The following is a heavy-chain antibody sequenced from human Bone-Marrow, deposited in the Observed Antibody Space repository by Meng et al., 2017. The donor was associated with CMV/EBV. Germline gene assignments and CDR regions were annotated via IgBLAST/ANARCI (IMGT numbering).Heavy chain of an antibody. CDR3: VTDNVPLTDKRLDY. D-gene: IGHD2-8*01. Sequence: GESLKISCAASGFTFSSYWMSWVRQAPGKRLERVSYISPSGDYTLYTGSVRGRFSISRDNSKNTVFLQMSSLTVEDTATYFCVTDNVPLTDKRLDYWGQGTLVTVSS. V-gene: IGHV3-23*01. CDR1: GFTFSSYW. CDR2: ISPSGDYT. J-gene: IGHJ4*02.